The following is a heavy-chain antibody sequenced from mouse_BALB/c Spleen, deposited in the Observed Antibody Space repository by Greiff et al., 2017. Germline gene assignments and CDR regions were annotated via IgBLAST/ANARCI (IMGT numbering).Heavy chain of an antibody. CDR1: GFTFSSFG. Sequence: EVMLVESGGGLVQPGGSRKLSCAASGFTFSSFGMHWVRQAPEKGLVWVAYISSGSSTIYYADTVKGRFTISRDNPKNTLFLQMTSLRSEDTAIYDYARSGWLLPAYWGQGTLVTVSA. V-gene: IGHV5-17*02. CDR2: ISSGSSTI. J-gene: IGHJ3*01. D-gene: IGHD2-3*01. CDR3: ARSGWLLPAY.